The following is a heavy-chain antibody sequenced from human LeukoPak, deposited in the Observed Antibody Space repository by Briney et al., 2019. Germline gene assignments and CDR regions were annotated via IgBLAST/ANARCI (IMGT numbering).Heavy chain of an antibody. CDR3: ARDGYSYGLPWDV. J-gene: IGHJ6*02. V-gene: IGHV3-11*01. CDR2: ISSSGSTI. CDR1: GFTFSYYY. D-gene: IGHD5-18*01. Sequence: GGSLRLSCAASGFTFSYYYMSWVRQAPGKGLEWVSYISSSGSTIYYADSVKGRFTISRDNAKNSLYLQMNSLRAEDTAVYYCARDGYSYGLPWDVWGQGTTVTVSS.